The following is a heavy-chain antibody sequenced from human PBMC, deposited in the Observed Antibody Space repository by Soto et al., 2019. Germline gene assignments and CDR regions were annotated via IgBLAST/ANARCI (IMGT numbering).Heavy chain of an antibody. Sequence: ASVKVSCKASGYTFTSYGISWVRQAPGRGLEWMGWISAYNGNTNYAQKLQGRVTMTTDTSTSTAYMELRSLRSDDTAVYYCARDHLTILGVVTAGPFDYWGQGTLVTVSS. V-gene: IGHV1-18*01. D-gene: IGHD3-3*01. J-gene: IGHJ4*02. CDR3: ARDHLTILGVVTAGPFDY. CDR2: ISAYNGNT. CDR1: GYTFTSYG.